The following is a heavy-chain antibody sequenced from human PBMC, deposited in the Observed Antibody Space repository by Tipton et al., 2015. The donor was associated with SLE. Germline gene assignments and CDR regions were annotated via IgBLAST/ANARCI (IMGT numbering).Heavy chain of an antibody. J-gene: IGHJ4*02. Sequence: GSLRLSCTVSGGSISSSKYYWGWIRQPPGKGLEWIGSIYSSGSTYYNPSLKSRVSISVDTSKNQFFLNLRSVTAADTAVYFCARGGASVLIRNCYFDYWGQGSLVTVSS. CDR3: ARGGASVLIRNCYFDY. D-gene: IGHD2-8*01. V-gene: IGHV4-39*07. CDR2: IYSSGST. CDR1: GGSISSSKYY.